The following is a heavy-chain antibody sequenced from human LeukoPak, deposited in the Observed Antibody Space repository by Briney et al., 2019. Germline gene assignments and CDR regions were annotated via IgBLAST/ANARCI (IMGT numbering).Heavy chain of an antibody. CDR3: AKDSIQYSTGWYFHY. D-gene: IGHD6-19*01. Sequence: PGGSLRLSCAASGFTFSSYGMHWVRQAPGRGLEWVAFIRYDGSSTYYLDSVQGRFTISRDNSKNTLYLQMNSLRAEDTAVYYCAKDSIQYSTGWYFHYWGQGTLVTVSS. CDR2: IRYDGSST. CDR1: GFTFSSYG. V-gene: IGHV3-30*02. J-gene: IGHJ4*02.